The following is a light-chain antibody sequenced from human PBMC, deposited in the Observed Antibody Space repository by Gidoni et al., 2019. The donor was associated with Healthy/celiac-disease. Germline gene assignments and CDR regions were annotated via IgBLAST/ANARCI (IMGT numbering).Light chain of an antibody. V-gene: IGKV1-39*01. CDR3: QQSYSTPPIT. Sequence: DIQMTQSSSSLSASVGDRVTITCRASQSISSYLNWYQQKPGKAPKLLIYAASSLQSGVPSRFSGSGSGRDFTLTISSLQPEDFATYYCQQSYSTPPITFGQGTRLGIK. J-gene: IGKJ5*01. CDR1: QSISSY. CDR2: AAS.